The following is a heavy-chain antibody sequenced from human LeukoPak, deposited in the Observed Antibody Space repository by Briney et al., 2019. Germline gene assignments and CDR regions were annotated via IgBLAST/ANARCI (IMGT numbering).Heavy chain of an antibody. CDR1: GFTFSRLD. D-gene: IGHD2-8*01. CDR2: IKTSTTYT. CDR3: ARHLGECTNGTCTPFDY. V-gene: IGHV3-21*01. Sequence: GGSLRLSCAASGFTFSRLDMNWVRQAPGKGLEWVSSIKTSTTYTYYADSVKGRFTISRDNAKNSLYLQMNSLRVEDTAVYYCARHLGECTNGTCTPFDYWGQGTLVAVSA. J-gene: IGHJ4*02.